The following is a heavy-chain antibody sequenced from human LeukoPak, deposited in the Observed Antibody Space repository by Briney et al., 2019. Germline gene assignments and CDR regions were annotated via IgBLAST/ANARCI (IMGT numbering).Heavy chain of an antibody. CDR2: TNEDGTII. J-gene: IGHJ4*02. V-gene: IGHV3-74*01. CDR3: GRDLGGRSGY. CDR1: GVTFSRFW. Sequence: PGGSLRLSCAASGVTFSRFWMHWVRQAPGMGLVWVSRTNEDGTIINYADSVKGRFTISRDNAKNTLYLQMNSLRAEDTAVYYCGRDLGGRSGYWGQGTLVTVSS. D-gene: IGHD1-26*01.